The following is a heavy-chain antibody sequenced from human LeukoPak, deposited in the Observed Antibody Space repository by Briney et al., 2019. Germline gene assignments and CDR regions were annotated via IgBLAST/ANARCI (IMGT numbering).Heavy chain of an antibody. J-gene: IGHJ4*02. D-gene: IGHD1-1*01. CDR2: ISHDGSDK. CDR3: AKDPQRRMEGPYDY. CDR1: GFTFSSYG. Sequence: PGRSLRLSCAASGFTFSSYGMHWVRQAPGKGLEGVAVISHDGSDKKYADSVKGRFTISRDNSKNTLSLQMNSLRAEDTAVYYCAKDPQRRMEGPYDYWGQGTLVTVSS. V-gene: IGHV3-30*18.